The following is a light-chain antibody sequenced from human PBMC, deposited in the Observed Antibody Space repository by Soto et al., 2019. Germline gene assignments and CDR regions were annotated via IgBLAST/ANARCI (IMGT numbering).Light chain of an antibody. CDR2: GAS. V-gene: IGKV3-15*01. CDR1: QSVSSN. Sequence: EIVMTQSPATLSVSPGERATLSCRASQSVSSNLAWYQQKPGQAPRLLIYGASTRATGVPTRFSGSGSGTEFTLTVSSLQCEYFAVYYCQQYHNWWAFGEGTKVEI. CDR3: QQYHNWWA. J-gene: IGKJ1*01.